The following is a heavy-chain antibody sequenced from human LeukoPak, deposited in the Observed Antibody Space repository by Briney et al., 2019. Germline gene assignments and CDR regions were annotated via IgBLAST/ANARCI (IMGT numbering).Heavy chain of an antibody. CDR3: AKAESSGWYDPHPFDY. D-gene: IGHD6-19*01. CDR1: GFTFSSYA. Sequence: PGGSLRLSCAASGFTFSSYAMSWVRQAPGKGLEWVSAISGSGGSTYYADSVKGRFTISRDNSKNTLYLQMNSLRAEDTAVYYCAKAESSGWYDPHPFDYWGQGTLVTVSS. CDR2: ISGSGGST. V-gene: IGHV3-23*01. J-gene: IGHJ4*02.